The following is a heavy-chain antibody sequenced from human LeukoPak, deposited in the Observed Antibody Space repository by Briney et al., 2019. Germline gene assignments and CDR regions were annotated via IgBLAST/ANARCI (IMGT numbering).Heavy chain of an antibody. CDR1: GGSISSSSYY. CDR2: IYYSGST. CDR3: ARERDYYDSSGSSHGAFDI. J-gene: IGHJ3*02. D-gene: IGHD3-22*01. V-gene: IGHV4-39*07. Sequence: PSETLSLTCTVSGGSISSSSYYWGWIRQPPGKGLEWIGSIYYSGSTYYNPSLKSRVTISVDTSKNQFSLKLSSVTAADTAVYYCARERDYYDSSGSSHGAFDIWGQGTMVTVSS.